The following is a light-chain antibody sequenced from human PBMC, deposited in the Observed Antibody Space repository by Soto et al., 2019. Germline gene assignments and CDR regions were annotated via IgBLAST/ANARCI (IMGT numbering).Light chain of an antibody. CDR1: QSISSW. CDR2: KAS. J-gene: IGKJ4*01. V-gene: IGKV1-5*03. CDR3: QQYERSPMT. Sequence: DSQMTQYPSTLSASVGDRVTITCRASQSISSWLAWYQQKPGKAPKLLISKASTLQSGVPPRFSGSGYGTEFTLTISSLQPDDFATYYCQQYERSPMTFGGGTKVEIK.